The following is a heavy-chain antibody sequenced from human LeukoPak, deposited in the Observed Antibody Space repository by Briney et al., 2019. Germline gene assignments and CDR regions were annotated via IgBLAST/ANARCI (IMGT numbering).Heavy chain of an antibody. CDR3: ARERATIGWYNWFDP. CDR2: IYTSGST. J-gene: IGHJ5*02. CDR1: GGSISSGSYY. D-gene: IGHD5-12*01. Sequence: PSQTLSLTCTVSGGSISSGSYYWSWIRQPAGKGLEWIGRIYTSGSTNYNPSLKSRVTISVDTSKNQFSLKLSSVTAADTAVYYCARERATIGWYNWFDPWGQGTLVTVSS. V-gene: IGHV4-61*02.